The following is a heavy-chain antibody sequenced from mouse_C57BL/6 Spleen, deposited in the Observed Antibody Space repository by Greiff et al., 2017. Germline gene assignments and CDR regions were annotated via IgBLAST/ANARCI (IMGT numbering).Heavy chain of an antibody. CDR1: GYTFTSYT. V-gene: IGHV1-4*01. Sequence: VPLQQSGAELARPGASVKMSCKASGYTFTSYTMHWVKQRPGQGLEWIGDINPSSGYTKYNQTFKDKSTLTTDKSTSTAYMQLSSLTSEDSAVDYCARSARLRDFDCWGQGTTLTVSS. CDR3: ARSARLRDFDC. CDR2: INPSSGYT. J-gene: IGHJ2*01. D-gene: IGHD2-4*01.